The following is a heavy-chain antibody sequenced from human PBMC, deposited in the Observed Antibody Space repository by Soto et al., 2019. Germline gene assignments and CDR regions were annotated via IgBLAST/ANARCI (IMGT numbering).Heavy chain of an antibody. CDR3: AKDKWDIVVVPAARDYYYGMDV. D-gene: IGHD2-2*01. Sequence: GGSLRLSCAASGFTFSSYAMSWVRQAPGKGLEWVSAISGSGGSTYYADSVKGRFTISRDNSKNTLYLQMNSLRAEDKAVYYCAKDKWDIVVVPAARDYYYGMDVWGQGTTVTVSS. CDR2: ISGSGGST. J-gene: IGHJ6*02. CDR1: GFTFSSYA. V-gene: IGHV3-23*01.